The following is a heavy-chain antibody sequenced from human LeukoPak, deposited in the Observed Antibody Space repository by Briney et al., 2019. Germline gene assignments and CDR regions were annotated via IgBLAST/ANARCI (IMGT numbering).Heavy chain of an antibody. D-gene: IGHD4-17*01. V-gene: IGHV4-4*07. CDR3: ARWDFYGDYVDY. CDR2: IYTSGST. J-gene: IGHJ4*02. CDR1: GGSVSSYY. Sequence: PSETLSLTCRVSGGSVSSYYWSWIRQPAGKGLEWIGRIYTSGSTNYNPSRKSRVTMSVDTSKNQFSLKLSSVTAADTAVYYCARWDFYGDYVDYWGQGTLVTVSS.